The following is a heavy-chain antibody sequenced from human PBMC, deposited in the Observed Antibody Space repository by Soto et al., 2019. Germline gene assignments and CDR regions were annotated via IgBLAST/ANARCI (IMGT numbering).Heavy chain of an antibody. CDR2: IYPGDSDT. D-gene: IGHD3-22*01. CDR1: GYSFTSYW. Sequence: PGESLKISCKGSGYSFTSYWIGWVRQMPGKGLEWMGIIYPGDSDTRYSPSFQGQVTISADKSISTAYLQWSSLKASDTAMYYCARVFGWLSKQSYLGGHDAFDIWGQGTMGTVSS. V-gene: IGHV5-51*01. J-gene: IGHJ3*02. CDR3: ARVFGWLSKQSYLGGHDAFDI.